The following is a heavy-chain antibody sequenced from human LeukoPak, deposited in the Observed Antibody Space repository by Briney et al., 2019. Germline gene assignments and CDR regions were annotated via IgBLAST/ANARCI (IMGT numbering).Heavy chain of an antibody. V-gene: IGHV3-64*01. CDR2: ITGDGGYT. J-gene: IGHJ3*02. D-gene: IGHD2-8*01. CDR3: ARVSTNDRRNAFDI. Sequence: PGGSLRLSCAASGFTFSTYVMQWVRQAPGKGLEYVSAITGDGGYTYYATSVKGRFTISRDNSKKTLYLQLGSLRADDMAVYYCARVSTNDRRNAFDIWGQGTMVTVSS. CDR1: GFTFSTYV.